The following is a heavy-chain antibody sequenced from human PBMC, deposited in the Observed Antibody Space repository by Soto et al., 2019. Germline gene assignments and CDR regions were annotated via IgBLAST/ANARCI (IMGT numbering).Heavy chain of an antibody. J-gene: IGHJ4*02. D-gene: IGHD2-21*02. Sequence: GASVKVSCKASGGTFSSYTISWVRQAPGQGLEWMGTVNPSGGNTTYAQHFQGRVTMTRDTSTSTLYMELTSLTSDDTAIYYCARGGHVVVVTAALDYWGQGTLVTVSS. CDR3: ARGGHVVVVTAALDY. CDR2: VNPSGGNT. V-gene: IGHV1-46*01. CDR1: GGTFSSYT.